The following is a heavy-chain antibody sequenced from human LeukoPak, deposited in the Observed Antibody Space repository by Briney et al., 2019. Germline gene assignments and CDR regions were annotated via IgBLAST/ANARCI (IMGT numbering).Heavy chain of an antibody. J-gene: IGHJ4*02. CDR1: GYTFTSYD. CDR2: MNPNSGNT. D-gene: IGHD3-3*01. V-gene: IGHV1-8*03. Sequence: ASVKVSCKASGYTFTSYDINWVRQATGQGLERMGWMNPNSGNTGYAQKFQGRVTITRNTSISTAYMELSSLRSEDTAVYYCARGPDFWSGLFDYWGQGTLVTVSS. CDR3: ARGPDFWSGLFDY.